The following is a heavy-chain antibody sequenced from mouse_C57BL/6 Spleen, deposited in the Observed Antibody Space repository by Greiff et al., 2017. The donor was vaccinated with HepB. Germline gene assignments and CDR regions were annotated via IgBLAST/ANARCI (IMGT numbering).Heavy chain of an antibody. CDR1: GFTFSSYA. CDR3: ARDRWWLLHGWFAY. D-gene: IGHD2-3*01. J-gene: IGHJ3*01. CDR2: ISDGGSYT. V-gene: IGHV5-4*01. Sequence: DVKLVESGGGLVKPGGSLKLACAASGFTFSSYAMSWGRQTPEKRLEWVANISDGGSYTYYPDNVKGQFTISRDNAKNNLYLQRCHLKSEDTAMYYCARDRWWLLHGWFAYWGQGPVATVSA.